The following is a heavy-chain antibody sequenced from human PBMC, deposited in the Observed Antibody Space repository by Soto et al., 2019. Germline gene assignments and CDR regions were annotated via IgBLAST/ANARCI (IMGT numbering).Heavy chain of an antibody. V-gene: IGHV4-34*01. J-gene: IGHJ6*03. CDR1: GGSFSGYY. CDR2: INHSGST. Sequence: QVQLQQWGAGLLKPSETLSLTCAVYGGSFSGYYWSWIRQPPGKGLEWIGEINHSGSTNYNPSLSSRFTISVDTSKNRFSLKLTSVPAADQAVFYCVYNGNADSYSYYWAVW. CDR3: VYNGNADSYSYYWAV. D-gene: IGHD1-20*01.